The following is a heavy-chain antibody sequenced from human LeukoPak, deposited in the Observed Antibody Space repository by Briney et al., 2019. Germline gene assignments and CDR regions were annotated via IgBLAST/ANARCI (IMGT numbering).Heavy chain of an antibody. Sequence: SVKVSCKASGGTFSNYAISRVRQAPGQGLEWMGGIIPVFGTAHYAQKFQGRVTITADKYTTTAYMELSSLRSEDTAVYYCARDVRVLTGYREPSDGFDIWGQGTMVTVSS. CDR1: GGTFSNYA. D-gene: IGHD3-9*01. J-gene: IGHJ3*02. CDR2: IIPVFGTA. CDR3: ARDVRVLTGYREPSDGFDI. V-gene: IGHV1-69*06.